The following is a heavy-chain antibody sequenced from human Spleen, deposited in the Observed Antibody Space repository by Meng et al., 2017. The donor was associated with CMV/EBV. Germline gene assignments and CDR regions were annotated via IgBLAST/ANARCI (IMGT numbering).Heavy chain of an antibody. CDR3: ARDKIPMTTVTTYWFDP. J-gene: IGHJ5*02. CDR2: INPSGGST. D-gene: IGHD4-11*01. CDR1: YNFTSYY. Sequence: YNFTSYYMHWGRQAPGQGLEWMGIINPSGGSTSYAQKFQGRVTMTRDTSTSTVYMELSSLRSEDTAVYYCARDKIPMTTVTTYWFDPWGQGTLVTVSS. V-gene: IGHV1-46*01.